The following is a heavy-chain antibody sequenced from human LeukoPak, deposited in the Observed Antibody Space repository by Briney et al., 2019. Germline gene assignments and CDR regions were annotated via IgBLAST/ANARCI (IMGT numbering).Heavy chain of an antibody. J-gene: IGHJ6*03. V-gene: IGHV4-34*01. D-gene: IGHD6-13*01. CDR3: AREGSAAAGPYYYYMDV. CDR1: CGFFSGYY. Sequence: SETPLLTCAVYCGFFSGYYWSWLRQPPGEGLEWSGEINHSGSTNYNPSLKSRVTISVDTSKNQFSLKLSSVTAADTAVYYCAREGSAAAGPYYYYMDVWGKGTTVTVSS. CDR2: INHSGST.